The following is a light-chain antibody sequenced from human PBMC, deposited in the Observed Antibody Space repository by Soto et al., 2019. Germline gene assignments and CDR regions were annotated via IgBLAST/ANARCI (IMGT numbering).Light chain of an antibody. CDR3: QQYNSYLWT. CDR1: QSVSSSY. Sequence: EIVLTQSPGTLSLSPGERAALSCRASQSVSSSYLAWYQQKPGQAPRLLIYGASNRATGLADRFSGSGSGTDFTLTISSLQPDDFATYYCQQYNSYLWTFGQGTKVDIK. CDR2: GAS. V-gene: IGKV3-20*01. J-gene: IGKJ1*01.